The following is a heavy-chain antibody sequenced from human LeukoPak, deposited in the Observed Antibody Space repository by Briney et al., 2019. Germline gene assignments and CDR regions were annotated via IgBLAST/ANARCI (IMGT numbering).Heavy chain of an antibody. Sequence: GGSLRLSCAASGFTFGDYYMSWIRQAPGKGLEWVSYISSSGSTIYYADSVKGRFTISRDNAKNSLYLQMNSLRAEDTAVYYCARHLSPNRGYYYHWFDPWGQGTLVTVSS. J-gene: IGHJ5*02. CDR2: ISSSGSTI. V-gene: IGHV3-11*01. CDR1: GFTFGDYY. CDR3: ARHLSPNRGYYYHWFDP. D-gene: IGHD3-22*01.